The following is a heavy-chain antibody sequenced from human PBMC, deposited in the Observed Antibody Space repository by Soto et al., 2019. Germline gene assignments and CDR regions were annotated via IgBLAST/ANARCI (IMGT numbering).Heavy chain of an antibody. D-gene: IGHD1-1*01. Sequence: SETLSLTCTVSGGSISTYYWNWIRQPPGKGLKWIGYIYYTGSTHYNPSLKSRVTISVDTSQNQFSLKLSSVTAADTAVYFCARRVISSATTGSQDNWLDPWGQGTRVTVSS. CDR3: ARRVISSATTGSQDNWLDP. J-gene: IGHJ5*02. V-gene: IGHV4-59*12. CDR2: IYYTGST. CDR1: GGSISTYY.